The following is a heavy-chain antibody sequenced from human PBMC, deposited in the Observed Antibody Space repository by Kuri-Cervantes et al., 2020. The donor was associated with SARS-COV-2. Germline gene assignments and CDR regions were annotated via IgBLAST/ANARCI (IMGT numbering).Heavy chain of an antibody. D-gene: IGHD4-17*01. J-gene: IGHJ4*02. CDR3: ARGINDYADYGLDY. CDR2: IYNTGST. Sequence: SETLSLTCTVSGDSVSSRYWSWIRQPPGKGLEYIAYIYNTGSTNYNPSFKSRVTISVDTSKNQFSLRLNSVTAADTAVYYCARGINDYADYGLDYWGQGTLVTGSS. CDR1: GDSVSSRY. V-gene: IGHV4-59*02.